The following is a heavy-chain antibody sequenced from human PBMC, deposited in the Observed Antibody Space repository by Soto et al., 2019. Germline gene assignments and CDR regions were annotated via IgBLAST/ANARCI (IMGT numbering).Heavy chain of an antibody. CDR2: IIPIFGTA. Sequence: ASVKVSCKASGGTFNSYAITWVRQAPGQGLEWMGGIIPIFGTANYAQKFQGRVTIIADESTSTAYMELSSLRSEDTAVYYCARAPTKHIVVVTPYYYYYIMDVWGQGTTVTVSS. J-gene: IGHJ6*02. D-gene: IGHD2-21*02. CDR1: GGTFNSYA. CDR3: ARAPTKHIVVVTPYYYYYIMDV. V-gene: IGHV1-69*13.